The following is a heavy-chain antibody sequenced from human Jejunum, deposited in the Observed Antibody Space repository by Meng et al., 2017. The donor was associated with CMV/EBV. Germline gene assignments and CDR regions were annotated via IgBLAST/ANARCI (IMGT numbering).Heavy chain of an antibody. V-gene: IGHV4-61*02. CDR2: IYASGTT. CDR1: GGAVSSSNYF. Sequence: VSGGAVSSSNYFWNWIRQPAGKGLEWIGRIYASGTTNYNPSLESRVTISVDSSKNQFSVKLSSMTAADTAVYYCARGDRSVTGTLDYWGQGTLVTVSS. J-gene: IGHJ4*02. CDR3: ARGDRSVTGTLDY. D-gene: IGHD6-19*01.